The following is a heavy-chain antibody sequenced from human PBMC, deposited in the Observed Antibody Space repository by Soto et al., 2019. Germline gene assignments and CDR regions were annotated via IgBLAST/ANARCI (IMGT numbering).Heavy chain of an antibody. CDR2: ISGSAYST. J-gene: IGHJ4*02. V-gene: IGHV3-23*01. CDR3: AKDPHS. Sequence: AGESLRLSCTASGFTFSSHAMSWVRQAPGKGLEWVSGISGSAYSTYYADSVEGRFTISRDNSKSTLYLQINSLRADDTAVYYCAKDPHSWGQGTQVTVSS. CDR1: GFTFSSHA.